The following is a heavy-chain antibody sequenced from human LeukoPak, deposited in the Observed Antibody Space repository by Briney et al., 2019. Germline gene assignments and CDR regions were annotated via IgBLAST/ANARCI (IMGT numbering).Heavy chain of an antibody. CDR3: SRGLDSRRLGY. Sequence: SETLSLTCTVSGASFSSGDQYWNWIRQSPGKGLEWIGSIHPSGTLYNNPSLESRVTMSMDTSKNQFSLNLNSVTAADTAVYFCSRGLDSRRLGYWGQGTLVTVSS. CDR1: GASFSSGDQY. CDR2: IHPSGTL. V-gene: IGHV4-31*03. D-gene: IGHD3-22*01. J-gene: IGHJ4*02.